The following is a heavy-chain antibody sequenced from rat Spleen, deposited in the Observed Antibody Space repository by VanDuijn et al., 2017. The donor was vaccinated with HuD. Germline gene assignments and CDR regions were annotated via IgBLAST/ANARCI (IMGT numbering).Heavy chain of an antibody. D-gene: IGHD1-2*01. V-gene: IGHV5-29*01. J-gene: IGHJ4*01. CDR1: GFTFSDYS. Sequence: EVQLVESGGGLVQPGRSLKLSCAASGFTFSDYSMAWVRQAPTKGLEWVATIIYDGSTTYYRDSVKGRFTISRDNAENTVYLQMNSLRSEDTATYFCGKDMNYYSTYPFYVMGAWGQGTSVTVSS. CDR3: GKDMNYYSTYPFYVMGA. CDR2: IIYDGSTT.